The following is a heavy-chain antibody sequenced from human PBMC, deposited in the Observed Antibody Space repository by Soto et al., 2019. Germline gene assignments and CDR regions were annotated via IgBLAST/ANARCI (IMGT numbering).Heavy chain of an antibody. V-gene: IGHV3-33*01. CDR2: IWYDGSNK. CDR3: ARGGVLWFGELLPLLGYYYGMDV. Sequence: QVQLVESGGGVVQPGRSLRLSCAASGFTFSSYGMHWVRQAPGKGLEWVAVIWYDGSNKYYADSVKGRFTISRDNSKNTLYLQMNSLGAEDTAVYYCARGGVLWFGELLPLLGYYYGMDVWGQGTTVTVSS. J-gene: IGHJ6*02. D-gene: IGHD3-10*01. CDR1: GFTFSSYG.